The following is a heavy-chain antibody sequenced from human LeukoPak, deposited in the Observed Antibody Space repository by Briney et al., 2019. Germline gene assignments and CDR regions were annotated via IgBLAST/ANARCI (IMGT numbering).Heavy chain of an antibody. Sequence: GASVKVSCKASGYTFTGYCMRWVRQAPGQGLEWMGWINPNSGGTNYAQKFQGRVTMTRDTSISTAYMELSRLRSDDTAVYYCARVDFWSGYYVYWGQGTLVTVSS. J-gene: IGHJ4*02. CDR2: INPNSGGT. D-gene: IGHD3-3*01. CDR1: GYTFTGYC. V-gene: IGHV1-2*02. CDR3: ARVDFWSGYYVY.